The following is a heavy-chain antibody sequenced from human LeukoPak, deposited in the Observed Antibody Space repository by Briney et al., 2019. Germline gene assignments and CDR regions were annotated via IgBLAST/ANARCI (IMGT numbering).Heavy chain of an antibody. J-gene: IGHJ4*02. V-gene: IGHV3-53*01. Sequence: GGSLRLSCAASGFTVSSNYMSWVRQAPGKGLEWVSVIYSGGSTYYADSVKGRFTISRDNSKNTLYLQMNSLRAEDTAVYYCARLGYNYDYDYWGQGTLVTVSS. CDR1: GFTVSSNY. CDR2: IYSGGST. D-gene: IGHD5-18*01. CDR3: ARLGYNYDYDY.